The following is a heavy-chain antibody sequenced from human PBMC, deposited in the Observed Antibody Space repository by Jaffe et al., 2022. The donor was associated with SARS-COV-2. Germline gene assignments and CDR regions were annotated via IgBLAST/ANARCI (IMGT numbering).Heavy chain of an antibody. V-gene: IGHV3-30*18. D-gene: IGHD7-27*01. CDR2: ISYDGSNK. CDR1: GFTFSSYG. Sequence: QVQLVESGGGVVQPGRSLRLSCAASGFTFSSYGMHWVRQAPGKGLEWVAVISYDGSNKYYADSVKGRFTISRDNSKNTLYLQMNSLRAEDTAVYYCAKESTLTPFDPWGQGTLVTVSS. CDR3: AKESTLTPFDP. J-gene: IGHJ5*02.